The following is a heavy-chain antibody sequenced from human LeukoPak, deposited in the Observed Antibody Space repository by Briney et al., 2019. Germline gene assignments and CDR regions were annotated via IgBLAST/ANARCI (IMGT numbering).Heavy chain of an antibody. CDR2: IIPIFGTA. CDR1: GGTFSSYA. Sequence: AASVKVSCKASGGTFSSYAISWVRQAPGQGLEWMGGIIPIFGTANYAQKFQGRVTITADESTSTPYMELSSLRSEDTAVYYCARGVHQLLFATDAFDIWGQGTMVTVSS. D-gene: IGHD2-2*01. CDR3: ARGVHQLLFATDAFDI. V-gene: IGHV1-69*13. J-gene: IGHJ3*02.